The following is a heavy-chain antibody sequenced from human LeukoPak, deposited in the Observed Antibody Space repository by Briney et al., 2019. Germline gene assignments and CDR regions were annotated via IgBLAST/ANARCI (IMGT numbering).Heavy chain of an antibody. V-gene: IGHV3-23*01. CDR3: AKDLTMIEESDWFDP. CDR1: GFTFSRYA. CDR2: ISGSGGST. Sequence: GGSLRLSCAASGFTFSRYAMSWVRQAPGKGLEWVSAISGSGGSTYYADSVKGRFTISRDNSKDTLYLQMNSLRAEDTAVYYCAKDLTMIEESDWFDPWGQGTLVTVSS. D-gene: IGHD3-22*01. J-gene: IGHJ5*02.